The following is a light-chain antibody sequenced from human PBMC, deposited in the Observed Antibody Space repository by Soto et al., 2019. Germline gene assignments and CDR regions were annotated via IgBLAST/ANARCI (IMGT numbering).Light chain of an antibody. CDR2: DAS. Sequence: DIQMTQSPSTLSASVGDRVTITCRASQSISSWLAWYQQKPGKAPKLLIYDASSLESGVPSRFSGSGSGTEFTLTISSLQADDFATYCCQQYNSYSWTFGQGTKVEIK. V-gene: IGKV1-5*01. CDR3: QQYNSYSWT. CDR1: QSISSW. J-gene: IGKJ1*01.